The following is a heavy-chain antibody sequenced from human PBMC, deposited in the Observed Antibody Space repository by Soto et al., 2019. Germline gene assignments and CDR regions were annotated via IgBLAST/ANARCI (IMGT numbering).Heavy chain of an antibody. CDR1: GFTFSSYG. Sequence: QVQLVESGGGVVQPGRSLRLSCAASGFTFSSYGMHWVRQAPGKGLEWVAVIWYDGSNKYYADSVKGRFTISRDNSKNTLYLQMNSLRAEDTAVYYCARTDIVGVVAATLRGYYGMDVWGQGTTVTVSS. CDR2: IWYDGSNK. J-gene: IGHJ6*02. V-gene: IGHV3-33*01. D-gene: IGHD2-15*01. CDR3: ARTDIVGVVAATLRGYYGMDV.